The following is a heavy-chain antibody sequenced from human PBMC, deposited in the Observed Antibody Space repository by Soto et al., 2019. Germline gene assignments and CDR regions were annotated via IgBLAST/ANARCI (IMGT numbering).Heavy chain of an antibody. CDR3: ARDRVLRFLEWLPYYGMDV. Sequence: SSSSYYWGWIRQAPGKGLEWVANIKQDGSEKYYVDSVKGRFTISRDNAKNSLYLQMNSLRAEDTAVYYCARDRVLRFLEWLPYYGMDVWGQGTTVTVSS. V-gene: IGHV3-7*01. D-gene: IGHD3-3*01. CDR2: IKQDGSEK. CDR1: SSSSYY. J-gene: IGHJ6*02.